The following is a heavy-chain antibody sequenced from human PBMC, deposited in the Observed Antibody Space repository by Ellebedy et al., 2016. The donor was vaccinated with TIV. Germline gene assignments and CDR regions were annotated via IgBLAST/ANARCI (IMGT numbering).Heavy chain of an antibody. CDR1: GGSTNESY. Sequence: MPSETLSLTCTVSGGSTNESYWNWYRLPPGKGLEWVGYISYGGSTFYNPSLQSRAIISLDTSKNQFSLTLSSISAADTAVYYCARRRLGIGDEYWGQGNLVTVSS. CDR3: ARRRLGIGDEY. J-gene: IGHJ4*02. CDR2: ISYGGST. D-gene: IGHD5-12*01. V-gene: IGHV4-59*08.